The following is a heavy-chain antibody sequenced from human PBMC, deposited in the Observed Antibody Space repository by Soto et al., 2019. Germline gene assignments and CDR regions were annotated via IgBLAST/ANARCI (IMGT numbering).Heavy chain of an antibody. CDR1: GGTFSSYA. J-gene: IGHJ5*02. V-gene: IGHV1-69*13. Sequence: ASVKVSCKASGGTFSSYAISWVRQAPGQGLEWMGGIIPIFGTANYAQKFQGRVTITADESTSTAYMELGSLRSEDTAVYYCARVDCSGGSCYIGGWFDPWGQGTLVTVSS. CDR2: IIPIFGTA. D-gene: IGHD2-15*01. CDR3: ARVDCSGGSCYIGGWFDP.